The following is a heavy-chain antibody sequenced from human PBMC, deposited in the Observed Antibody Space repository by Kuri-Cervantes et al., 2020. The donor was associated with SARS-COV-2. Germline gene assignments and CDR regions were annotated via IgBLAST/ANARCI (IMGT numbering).Heavy chain of an antibody. CDR3: ASYCSSTSCYLGDFDY. CDR2: ISSSSSYI. D-gene: IGHD2-2*01. Sequence: GESLKISCAASGFTFSTYSMNWVRQAPGKGLEWVSSISSSSSYIYDADSVKGRFTISRDNAKNSLYLQMNSLRAEDTAVYYCASYCSSTSCYLGDFDYWGQGTLVTVSS. J-gene: IGHJ4*02. CDR1: GFTFSTYS. V-gene: IGHV3-21*01.